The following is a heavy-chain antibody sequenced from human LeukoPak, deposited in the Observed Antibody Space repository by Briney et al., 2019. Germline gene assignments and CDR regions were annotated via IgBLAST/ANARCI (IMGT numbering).Heavy chain of an antibody. CDR2: FYYVGST. Sequence: TSETLSLTCTVSGGSISSTNYFWGWIRQPPGKGLEWIGSFYYVGSTYYNSSLKSRVTLSVDTSKSQFSLKLNSVTAADTAVYYCAREDMTGTNFDFWGQGTLVTVSS. CDR3: AREDMTGTNFDF. V-gene: IGHV4-39*02. CDR1: GGSISSTNYF. D-gene: IGHD1-7*01. J-gene: IGHJ4*02.